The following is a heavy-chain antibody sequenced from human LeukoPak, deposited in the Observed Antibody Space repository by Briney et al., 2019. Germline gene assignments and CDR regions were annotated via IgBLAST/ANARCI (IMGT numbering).Heavy chain of an antibody. CDR3: AKAGAGIVGATTDY. CDR1: GLTFSSYA. J-gene: IGHJ4*02. D-gene: IGHD1-26*01. V-gene: IGHV3-23*01. Sequence: GGSLRLSCAASGLTFSSYAMSWVRQAPGKGLEWVSAISGSGGSTYYADSVKGRFTISRDNSKNTLYLQMNSLRAEDTAVYYCAKAGAGIVGATTDYWGQGTLVTVSS. CDR2: ISGSGGST.